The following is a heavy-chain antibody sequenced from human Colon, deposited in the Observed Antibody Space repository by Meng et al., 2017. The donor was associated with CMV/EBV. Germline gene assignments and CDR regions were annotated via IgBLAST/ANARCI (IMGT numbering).Heavy chain of an antibody. CDR1: DTSIYNYY. J-gene: IGHJ6*02. Sequence: SETPSLTCTVSDTSIYNYYWSWIRQPPGKGLEWIAYTYYTGSSNYNPSLKSRVTISLDTSKNQFSLNLSSVTAADTAVYYCARDHSLYGMDVWGQGTTVTVSS. CDR3: ARDHSLYGMDV. D-gene: IGHD2-15*01. V-gene: IGHV4-59*01. CDR2: TYYTGSS.